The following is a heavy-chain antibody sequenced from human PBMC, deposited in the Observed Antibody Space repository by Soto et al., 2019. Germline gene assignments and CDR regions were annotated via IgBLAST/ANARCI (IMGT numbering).Heavy chain of an antibody. CDR1: GGSVSSGSYY. V-gene: IGHV4-61*01. J-gene: IGHJ4*02. CDR2: MYNSGST. Sequence: SETLSLTCTVSGGSVSSGSYYWSWIRQPPGKGLEWIGHMYNSGSTNYNPSLKSRVTISVDTPKNQFSVKLTSVTAADTAVYYCARDGSSGPFDYWGQGTLVTVSS. CDR3: ARDGSSGPFDY. D-gene: IGHD3-22*01.